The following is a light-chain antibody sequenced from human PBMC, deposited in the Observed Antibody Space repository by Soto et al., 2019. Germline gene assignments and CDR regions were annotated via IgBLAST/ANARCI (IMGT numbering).Light chain of an antibody. V-gene: IGKV1-5*03. J-gene: IGKJ1*01. Sequence: DIQLTQSPSTLSASVGDRVTITCRASQTITNLLAWFQQKPGKAPEILIYKASSLQSGVPSRFSGSGSGTEFTLTIRSMQTDDYENYYCLQYYDYRTFGQGTKVDIK. CDR2: KAS. CDR3: LQYYDYRT. CDR1: QTITNL.